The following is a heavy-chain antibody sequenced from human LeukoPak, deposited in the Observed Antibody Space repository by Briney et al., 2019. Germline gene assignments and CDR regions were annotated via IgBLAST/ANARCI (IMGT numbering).Heavy chain of an antibody. V-gene: IGHV4-34*01. CDR2: INHSGST. D-gene: IGHD6-6*01. J-gene: IGHJ6*03. CDR3: ARDLSVSSSVPTSYYYYYMDV. CDR1: GGSLSGYY. Sequence: PSETLSLTCAVYGGSLSGYYWSWIRQPPGKGLEWIGEINHSGSTNYNPSLKSRVTISVDTSKNQFSLKLSSVTAADTAVYYCARDLSVSSSVPTSYYYYYMDVWGKGTTVTVSS.